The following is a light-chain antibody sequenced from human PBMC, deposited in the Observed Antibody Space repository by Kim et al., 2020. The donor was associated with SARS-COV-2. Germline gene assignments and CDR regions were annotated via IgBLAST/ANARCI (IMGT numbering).Light chain of an antibody. CDR2: GAS. V-gene: IGKV3-15*01. CDR3: QQYNDWPLT. CDR1: QNVNTN. J-gene: IGKJ4*01. Sequence: EIVMKQSPATLSVSPGERATRSCRASQNVNTNLACFQQKRGQPPLLLLYGASTRAVGMPDRFSGSGSGTEFTLTISSLQSEDFAVYYCQQYNDWPLTFGGVTTVEI.